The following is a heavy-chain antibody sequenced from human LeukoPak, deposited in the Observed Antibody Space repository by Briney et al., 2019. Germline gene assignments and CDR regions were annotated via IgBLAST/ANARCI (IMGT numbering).Heavy chain of an antibody. Sequence: PGGSLRLSCAASGFIFNNYAMTWVRQAPGKGLEWVSSLPGSGGITYYADSVKGRFTISRDNSKNTLYLQMHSLRAEDTAVYYCASRIAPADYFDNWGQGTLVTVSS. D-gene: IGHD6-13*01. J-gene: IGHJ4*02. CDR2: LPGSGGIT. CDR1: GFIFNNYA. V-gene: IGHV3-23*01. CDR3: ASRIAPADYFDN.